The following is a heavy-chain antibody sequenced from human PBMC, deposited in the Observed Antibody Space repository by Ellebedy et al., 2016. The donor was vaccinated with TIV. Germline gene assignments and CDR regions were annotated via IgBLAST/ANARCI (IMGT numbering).Heavy chain of an antibody. CDR3: AKDRTPGDGYWVFDD. Sequence: GESLKISCAASGFTFSGYAMSWVRQAPGKGLEWVSGIVGSGAQKYADSVKGRFTISRDNSKSTVDLQMNSLRVEDTAVYFCAKDRTPGDGYWVFDDWGQGTLVTVSS. CDR2: IVGSGA. V-gene: IGHV3-23*01. CDR1: GFTFSGYA. D-gene: IGHD5-18*01. J-gene: IGHJ4*02.